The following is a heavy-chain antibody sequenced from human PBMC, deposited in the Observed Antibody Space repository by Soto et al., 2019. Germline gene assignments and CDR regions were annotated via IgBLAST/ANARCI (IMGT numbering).Heavy chain of an antibody. D-gene: IGHD3-10*02. Sequence: ASVKFSCKVSGYALTELSMHWVRQAPGKGPEWMGSFDPEDGDTFYADSVKGRFTISRDNSKNTLFLHMSNLRAEDTAMYYCTIVRVADSALDHWGQGTLVTVSS. CDR2: FDPEDGDT. V-gene: IGHV1-24*01. CDR3: TIVRVADSALDH. CDR1: GYALTELS. J-gene: IGHJ4*02.